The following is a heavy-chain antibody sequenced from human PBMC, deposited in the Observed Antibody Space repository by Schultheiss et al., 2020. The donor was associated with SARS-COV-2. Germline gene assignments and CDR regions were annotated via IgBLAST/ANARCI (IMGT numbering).Heavy chain of an antibody. CDR3: ARDSGWDCSSTSCSGFDP. D-gene: IGHD2-2*01. CDR2: IIPIFGTA. Sequence: SVKVSCKASGYTFTSYGISWVRQAPGQGLEWMGWIIPIFGTANYAQKFQGRVTITADESTSTAYMELSSLRSEDTAVYYCARDSGWDCSSTSCSGFDPWGQGTLVTVAS. CDR1: GYTFTSYG. J-gene: IGHJ5*02. V-gene: IGHV1-69*13.